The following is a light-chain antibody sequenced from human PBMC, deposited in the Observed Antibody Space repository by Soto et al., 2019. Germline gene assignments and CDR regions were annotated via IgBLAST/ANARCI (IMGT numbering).Light chain of an antibody. CDR2: DTS. Sequence: EIVLTQSPGTLSLSPGERGTLSCRASQSVRDNYFAWYQQKPGQAPSLLIYDTSRRATGVPDRFTGSGSGTDFALTISRVEPEDFAVYYCQQYGRLPLTFGGGTKVEIK. CDR3: QQYGRLPLT. CDR1: QSVRDNY. J-gene: IGKJ4*01. V-gene: IGKV3-20*01.